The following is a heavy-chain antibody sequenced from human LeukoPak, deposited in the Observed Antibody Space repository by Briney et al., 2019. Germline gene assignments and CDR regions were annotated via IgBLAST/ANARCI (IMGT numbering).Heavy chain of an antibody. Sequence: SETLSLTCTVSSGSFRTYYWSWIRQPPGKGLEWIGYIFYNEGTSYNPSLKSRVAISVDTSKNQFSLKLTSATTADTAVYYCAGEDYFDSSGYASWRFDIWGQGTMVTVSS. CDR3: AGEDYFDSSGYASWRFDI. CDR1: SGSFRTYY. D-gene: IGHD3-22*01. V-gene: IGHV4-59*01. CDR2: IFYNEGT. J-gene: IGHJ3*02.